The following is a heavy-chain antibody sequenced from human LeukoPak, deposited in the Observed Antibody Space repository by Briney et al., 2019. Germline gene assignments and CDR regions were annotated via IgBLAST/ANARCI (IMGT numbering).Heavy chain of an antibody. D-gene: IGHD5-24*01. Sequence: PSQTLSLTCAVPGGSISSGGYSWSWIRQPPGKGLEWIGYIYHSGSTYYNPSLKSRVTISVDRSKNQFSLKLSSVTAADTAVYYCARDRGGNNWFDPWGQGTLVTVSS. V-gene: IGHV4-30-2*01. J-gene: IGHJ5*02. CDR1: GGSISSGGYS. CDR3: ARDRGGNNWFDP. CDR2: IYHSGST.